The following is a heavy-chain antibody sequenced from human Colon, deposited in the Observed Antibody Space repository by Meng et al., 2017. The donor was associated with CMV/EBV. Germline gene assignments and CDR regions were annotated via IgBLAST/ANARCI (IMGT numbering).Heavy chain of an antibody. Sequence: GESLEISCAASGCNLSSYWMSWVRQAPGKGLEWVANIKQDGSEKYYVDSVKGRFTISRDNAKNSLYLQMNSLRAEDTAVYYCARDQEIQLWDGVYYYYGMDVWGQGTTVTVSS. CDR2: IKQDGSEK. CDR1: GCNLSSYW. CDR3: ARDQEIQLWDGVYYYYGMDV. D-gene: IGHD5-18*01. J-gene: IGHJ6*02. V-gene: IGHV3-7*01.